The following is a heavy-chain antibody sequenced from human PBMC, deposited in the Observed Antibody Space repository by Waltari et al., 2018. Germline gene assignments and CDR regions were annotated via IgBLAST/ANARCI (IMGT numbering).Heavy chain of an antibody. Sequence: QVQLQESGPGLVKPSETLSLTCTVSGGSISSYYWSWIRQPPGKGLEWIGYIYYSGSTNYNPSLKSRVTISVDTSKNQFSLKLSSVTAADTAVYYCARHRYGGSYYGKTPYNWFDPWGQGTLVTVSS. CDR3: ARHRYGGSYYGKTPYNWFDP. V-gene: IGHV4-59*08. J-gene: IGHJ5*02. D-gene: IGHD1-26*01. CDR2: IYYSGST. CDR1: GGSISSYY.